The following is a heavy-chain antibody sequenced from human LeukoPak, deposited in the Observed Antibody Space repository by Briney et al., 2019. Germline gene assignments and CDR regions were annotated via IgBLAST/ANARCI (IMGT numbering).Heavy chain of an antibody. CDR2: IYYSGSS. CDR3: ARNRDGYNSFDY. Sequence: SQTLSLTCTVSGGSISSGSFYWSWIRQHPGKGLEWIGYIYYSGSSYYNPSLRSRVTISVDTSKNHFSLKLSSVTAADTAVYYCARNRDGYNSFDYWGQGTLVTVSS. D-gene: IGHD5-24*01. J-gene: IGHJ4*02. CDR1: GGSISSGSFY. V-gene: IGHV4-31*03.